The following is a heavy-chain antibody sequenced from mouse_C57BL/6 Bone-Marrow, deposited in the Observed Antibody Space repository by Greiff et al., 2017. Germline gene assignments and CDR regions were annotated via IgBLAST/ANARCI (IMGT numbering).Heavy chain of an antibody. CDR3: ARGDYGSSYWYFDV. Sequence: VQRVESGAELVRPGASVKLSCKASGYTFTDYYINWVKQRPGQGLEWIARIYPGSGNTYYNEKFKGKATLTAEKYSSTAYMQLSSLTSEDSAVYFCARGDYGSSYWYFDVWGTGTTVTVSS. V-gene: IGHV1-76*01. CDR2: IYPGSGNT. D-gene: IGHD1-1*01. J-gene: IGHJ1*03. CDR1: GYTFTDYY.